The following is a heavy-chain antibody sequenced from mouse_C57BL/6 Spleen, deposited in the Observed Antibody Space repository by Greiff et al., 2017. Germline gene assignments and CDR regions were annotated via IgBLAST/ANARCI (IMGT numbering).Heavy chain of an antibody. CDR3: ARPDYFAMDY. V-gene: IGHV5-17*01. Sequence: EVMLVESGGGLVKPGGSLKLSCAASGFTCSDYGMHWVRQAPEKGLEWVAYISSGSSTIYYADTVKGRFTISRDNAKNTLFLQMTSLRSEDTAMYYCARPDYFAMDYWGQGTSVTVSS. CDR1: GFTCSDYG. J-gene: IGHJ4*01. CDR2: ISSGSSTI.